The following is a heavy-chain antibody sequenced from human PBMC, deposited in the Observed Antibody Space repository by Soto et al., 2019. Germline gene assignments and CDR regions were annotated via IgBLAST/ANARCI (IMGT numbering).Heavy chain of an antibody. Sequence: SETLSLTCAVSGGSISSSNWWSWVRQPPGKGLQWIGEIYHSGSTNYIPSLKSRVTISVDKSRNQFSLKLSSVTAADTAVYYCASPKIAFYNWFDPWGQGTLVTVSS. D-gene: IGHD3-3*02. CDR2: IYHSGST. CDR3: ASPKIAFYNWFDP. V-gene: IGHV4-4*02. CDR1: GGSISSSNW. J-gene: IGHJ5*02.